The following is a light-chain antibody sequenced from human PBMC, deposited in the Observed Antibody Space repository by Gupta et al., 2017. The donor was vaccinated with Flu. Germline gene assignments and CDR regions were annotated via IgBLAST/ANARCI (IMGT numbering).Light chain of an antibody. CDR3: EVWDGSSDHYV. CDR1: SIGSKS. V-gene: IGLV3-21*02. J-gene: IGLJ1*01. Sequence: SYVLTQPPSVSVAPGQTAQIACGGNSIGSKSVHWYQQKPGQAPVLVVYDDTDRPSGIPERFSGSNSGNTATLSIRRVEAGDEADYCCEVWDGSSDHYVFGTGTKVTVL. CDR2: DDT.